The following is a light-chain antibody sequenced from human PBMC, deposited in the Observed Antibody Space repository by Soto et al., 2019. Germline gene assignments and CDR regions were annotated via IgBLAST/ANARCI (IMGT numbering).Light chain of an antibody. CDR1: SSNIGVGYG. V-gene: IGLV1-40*01. CDR2: DNN. Sequence: QAVVTQPPSVSGAPGQRVTISCTGSSSNIGVGYGVHWYQQLPGTAPKLLIYDNNNRPSGVPDRFSGSKSGTSASLAITGLQAEDEADYYCQSYDSGLRGVVFGGGTKLTVL. CDR3: QSYDSGLRGVV. J-gene: IGLJ2*01.